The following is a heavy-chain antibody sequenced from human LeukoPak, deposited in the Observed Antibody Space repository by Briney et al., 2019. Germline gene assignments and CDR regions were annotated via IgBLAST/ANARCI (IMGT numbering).Heavy chain of an antibody. CDR3: ARMYSSSSWRGDAFDI. V-gene: IGHV4-39*07. J-gene: IGHJ3*02. CDR1: SGSICTSNYY. Sequence: SETLSLTCTVSSGSICTSNYYWGWVRQPPGKALEWIGNIVYSGSTYYSPSLKSRVTISFVTTRNRFLLKLSSVTAADTAVYYCARMYSSSSWRGDAFDIWGTGTMVTVAS. D-gene: IGHD6-6*01. CDR2: IVYSGST.